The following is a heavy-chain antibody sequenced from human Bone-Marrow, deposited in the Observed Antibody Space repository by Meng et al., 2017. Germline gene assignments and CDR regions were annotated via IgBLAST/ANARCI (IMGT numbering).Heavy chain of an antibody. CDR3: TRGVYCSGTDCFFSDY. D-gene: IGHD2-21*02. V-gene: IGHV3-49*04. CDR1: GFTFGDYA. CDR2: IKSKSSGGTT. J-gene: IGHJ4*02. Sequence: GESLKISCTGSGFTFGDYAMSWVRQAPGKGLEWLGFIKSKSSGGTTEYAASVRGRFTFSRDDSKTIAYLQMNSLKTEDTAVYYCTRGVYCSGTDCFFSDYWGLGTLVTVSS.